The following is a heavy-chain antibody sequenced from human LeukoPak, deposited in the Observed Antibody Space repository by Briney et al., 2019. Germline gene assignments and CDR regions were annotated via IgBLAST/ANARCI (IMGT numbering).Heavy chain of an antibody. CDR3: ARDSSMLRGPLVIYYFDF. CDR2: IKQDGSEK. V-gene: IGHV3-7*03. J-gene: IGHJ4*02. D-gene: IGHD3-10*01. Sequence: GGSLRLSCAASGFTFSSYWMSWVRQAPGKGLEWVANIKQDGSEKYYVDSVKGRFTISRDNAKNSLYLQMNSLRVEDTAVYYCARDSSMLRGPLVIYYFDFWGQGTLVTVSS. CDR1: GFTFSSYW.